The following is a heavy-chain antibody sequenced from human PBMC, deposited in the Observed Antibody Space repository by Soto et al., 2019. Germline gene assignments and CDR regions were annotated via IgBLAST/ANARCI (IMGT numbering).Heavy chain of an antibody. CDR2: IKPDGSEK. D-gene: IGHD3-22*01. Sequence: GGSLRLSCAASGFTFSSHWMSWVRQAPGKGLEWVANIKPDGSEKWYVDSVKGRFTISRDNAKNSLYLQMNSLRAEDTVVYYCAKNPGYYYDSTGYHFDYWGQGTLVTVSS. V-gene: IGHV3-7*05. CDR1: GFTFSSHW. CDR3: AKNPGYYYDSTGYHFDY. J-gene: IGHJ4*02.